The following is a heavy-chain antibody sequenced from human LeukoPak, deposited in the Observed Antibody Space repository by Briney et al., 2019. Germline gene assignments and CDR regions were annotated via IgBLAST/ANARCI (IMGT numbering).Heavy chain of an antibody. CDR1: GGSISSGSYY. J-gene: IGHJ4*02. CDR3: ARGGDGYNYLGEAIDY. D-gene: IGHD5-24*01. V-gene: IGHV4-61*02. CDR2: IYTSGST. Sequence: SETLSLTCTVSGGSISSGSYYWSWIRQPAGKGLEWIGRIYTSGSTNYNPSLKSRVTMSVDTSKNQFSLKLSSVTAADTAVYYCARGGDGYNYLGEAIDYWGQGTLVTVSS.